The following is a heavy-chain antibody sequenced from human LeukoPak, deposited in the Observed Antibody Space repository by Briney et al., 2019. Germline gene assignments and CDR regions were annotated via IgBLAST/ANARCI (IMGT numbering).Heavy chain of an antibody. CDR3: ARDLDVNVDTAMVTVRYYYYGMDV. CDR1: GFPFSDYW. V-gene: IGHV3-7*01. CDR2: IKKDGSEK. D-gene: IGHD5-18*01. J-gene: IGHJ6*02. Sequence: GGSLRLSCAASGFPFSDYWMSWVRQAPGKGLEWVANIKKDGSEKYYVDSVKGRFTISRDNSKNTLYLQMNSLRAEDTAVYYCARDLDVNVDTAMVTVRYYYYGMDVWGQGTTVTVSS.